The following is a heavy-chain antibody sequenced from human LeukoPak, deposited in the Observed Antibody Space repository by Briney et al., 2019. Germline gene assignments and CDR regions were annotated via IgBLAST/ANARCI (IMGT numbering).Heavy chain of an antibody. J-gene: IGHJ3*02. CDR2: INPNSGGT. CDR3: ARDRRKRDGYNSVDAFDI. D-gene: IGHD5-24*01. CDR1: GYTFTSYG. V-gene: IGHV1-2*06. Sequence: ASVKVSCKASGYTFTSYGISWVRQAPGQGLEWMGRINPNSGGTNYAQKFQGRVTMTRDTSISTAYMELSRLRSDDTAVYYCARDRRKRDGYNSVDAFDIWGQGTMVTVSS.